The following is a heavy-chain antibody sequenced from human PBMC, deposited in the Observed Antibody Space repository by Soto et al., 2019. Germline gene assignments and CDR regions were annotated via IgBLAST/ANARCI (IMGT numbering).Heavy chain of an antibody. CDR3: ARAKGGMINDFWSGYYNKGYYYYYYGMDV. CDR2: INPNSGGT. D-gene: IGHD3-3*01. Sequence: ASVKVSCKASGHTLTGYYMHWVRQAPGQGLEWMGWINPNSGGTNYAQTFQGWVTMTRDTSISTAYMELSRLRSDDTAVYYCARAKGGMINDFWSGYYNKGYYYYYYGMDVWGQGTTVTVSS. V-gene: IGHV1-2*04. J-gene: IGHJ6*02. CDR1: GHTLTGYY.